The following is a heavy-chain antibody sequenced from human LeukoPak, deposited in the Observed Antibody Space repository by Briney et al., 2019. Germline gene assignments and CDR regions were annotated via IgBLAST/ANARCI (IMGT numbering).Heavy chain of an antibody. J-gene: IGHJ4*02. V-gene: IGHV1-69*05. CDR1: GGTFSSYA. CDR3: AGHSGSYFDY. Sequence: APVKVSCKASGGTFSSYAISWVRQAPGQGLEWMGGIIPIFGTANYAQKFQGRVTITTDESTSTAYMELSSLRSEDTAVYYCAGHSGSYFDYWGQGTLVTVSS. D-gene: IGHD1-26*01. CDR2: IIPIFGTA.